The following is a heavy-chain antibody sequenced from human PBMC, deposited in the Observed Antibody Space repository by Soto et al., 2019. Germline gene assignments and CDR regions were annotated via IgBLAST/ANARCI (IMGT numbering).Heavy chain of an antibody. CDR2: IYYSGSA. V-gene: IGHV4-39*01. Sequence: SETLSLTCNVSGGSISTSGYYWGWLRQPPGKGLEWIASIYYSGSAYYNPSLKSRVTIAAHTSKNQISLKLSSADAADTAVYYCARHIYYYLTWGQGTLVTVSS. J-gene: IGHJ5*02. D-gene: IGHD3-10*01. CDR3: ARHIYYYLT. CDR1: GGSISTSGYY.